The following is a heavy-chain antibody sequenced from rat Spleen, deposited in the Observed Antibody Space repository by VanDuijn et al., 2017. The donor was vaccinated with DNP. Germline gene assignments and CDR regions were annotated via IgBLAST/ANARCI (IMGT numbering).Heavy chain of an antibody. CDR1: GFTFSDHN. V-gene: IGHV5-7*01. Sequence: EVQLVESGGDLVQSGRSLKLSCVASGFTFSDHNMAWVRQAPKKGLEWVATISFDGRSTYYRDSVRGRVTISRENAKSTLYLQMDSLRSEDTAIYYCARERGGVDNWGQGVMVTVSS. D-gene: IGHD1-11*01. CDR3: ARERGGVDN. J-gene: IGHJ2*01. CDR2: ISFDGRST.